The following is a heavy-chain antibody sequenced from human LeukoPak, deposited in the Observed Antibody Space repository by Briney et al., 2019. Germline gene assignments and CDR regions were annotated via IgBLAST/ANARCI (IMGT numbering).Heavy chain of an antibody. D-gene: IGHD3-10*01. Sequence: SETLSLTCTVSGGSISSGNYYWSWIRQPAGKRLEWIGRIYTSGSTNYDPSLKSRVTMSVDTSRNQFSLKLSSVTAADTAVYCCARSMGLWFGETSFDYWGQGTLVTVSS. V-gene: IGHV4-61*02. J-gene: IGHJ4*02. CDR3: ARSMGLWFGETSFDY. CDR1: GGSISSGNYY. CDR2: IYTSGST.